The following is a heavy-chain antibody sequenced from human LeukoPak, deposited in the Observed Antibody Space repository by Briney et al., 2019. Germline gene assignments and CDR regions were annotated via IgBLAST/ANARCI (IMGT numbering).Heavy chain of an antibody. D-gene: IGHD3-10*01. J-gene: IGHJ6*03. CDR2: INHSGST. Sequence: SETLSLTCAVYGGSFSGYYWSWIRQPPGKGLEWIGEINHSGSTNYNPSLKSRVTISVDTSKNQFSLKLSSVTAADTAVYYCARLASGSSIYYYYYMDVWGKGTTVTVSS. V-gene: IGHV4-34*01. CDR3: ARLASGSSIYYYYYMDV. CDR1: GGSFSGYY.